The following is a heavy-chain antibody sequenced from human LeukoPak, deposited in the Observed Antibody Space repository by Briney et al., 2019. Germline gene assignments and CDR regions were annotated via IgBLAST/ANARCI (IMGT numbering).Heavy chain of an antibody. CDR1: GFTFSTYA. V-gene: IGHV3-23*01. D-gene: IGHD1-26*01. J-gene: IGHJ6*02. Sequence: PGGSLRLSCAASGFTFSTYAMNWVRQAPGKGLEWASGIGGSGGNTWYADSVKGRFTISRDNSKNTLYLQMNRLRAEDTATYYCAKYRTGPPYGLDVWGQGTTVTVSS. CDR3: AKYRTGPPYGLDV. CDR2: IGGSGGNT.